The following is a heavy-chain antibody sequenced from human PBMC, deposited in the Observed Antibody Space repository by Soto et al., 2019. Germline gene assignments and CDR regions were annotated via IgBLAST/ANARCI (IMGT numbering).Heavy chain of an antibody. J-gene: IGHJ5*02. Sequence: GGALILSCAASGFFFSGYWMHWVRQAPGKGLVWVSRISSNGRSTAYADFVKGRFTISRDDAENTVYLQMNGLRVEDTAVYHCASESDWEGYGRFDPWGQGTLVTVSS. D-gene: IGHD5-12*01. CDR2: ISSNGRST. CDR1: GFFFSGYW. CDR3: ASESDWEGYGRFDP. V-gene: IGHV3-74*01.